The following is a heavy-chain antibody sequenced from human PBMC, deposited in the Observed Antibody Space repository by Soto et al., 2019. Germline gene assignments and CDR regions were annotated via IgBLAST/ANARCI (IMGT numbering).Heavy chain of an antibody. CDR1: GYTFTSYG. V-gene: IGHV1-18*01. CDR2: ISAYNGNT. J-gene: IGHJ4*02. D-gene: IGHD2-15*01. Sequence: ASVKVSCKASGYTFTSYGISWVRQAPGQGLEWMGWISAYNGNTNYAQKLQGRVTMTTDTSTSTAYMELRSLRSDDTAVYYCAGSNIVVVVAATEIDYWGQGTLVTVSS. CDR3: AGSNIVVVVAATEIDY.